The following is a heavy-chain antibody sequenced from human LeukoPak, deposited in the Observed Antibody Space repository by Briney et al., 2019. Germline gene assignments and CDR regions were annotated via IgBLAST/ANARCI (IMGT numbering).Heavy chain of an antibody. CDR1: GFTFSVFE. J-gene: IGHJ4*02. CDR3: ARISYDSSDYYGY. CDR2: ISSTGSWT. Sequence: GGSLRLSCAASGFTFSVFEMNWVRQAPGKGLEWVSYISSTGSWTYYADSVKGRFTISRDNAKNTLYLQMNSLRAEDTAVYYCARISYDSSDYYGYWGQGTLVTVSS. D-gene: IGHD3-22*01. V-gene: IGHV3-48*03.